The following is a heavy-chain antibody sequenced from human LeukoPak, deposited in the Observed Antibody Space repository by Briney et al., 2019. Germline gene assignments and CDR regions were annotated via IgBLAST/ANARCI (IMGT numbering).Heavy chain of an antibody. CDR3: ATTTGPAYYFDY. CDR2: IYYSGST. D-gene: IGHD4-17*01. Sequence: PSETPSLTCTVSGGSISSSSYYWGWIRQPPGKGLEWIGSIYYSGSTYYNPSLKSRVTISVDMSKNQFSLKLSSVTAADTAVYYCATTTGPAYYFDYWGQGTLVTVSS. CDR1: GGSISSSSYY. V-gene: IGHV4-39*05. J-gene: IGHJ4*02.